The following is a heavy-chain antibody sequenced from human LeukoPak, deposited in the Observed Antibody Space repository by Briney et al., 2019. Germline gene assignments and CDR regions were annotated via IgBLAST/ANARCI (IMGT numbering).Heavy chain of an antibody. Sequence: SETLSLTCAVSGGSISSSNWWSWVRQPPGKGLEWIGEIYHSGSTNCNPSLKSRVTISVDKSKNQFSLKLSSVTAADTAVYYCARELEPTQLRPGAFDIWGQGTMVTVSS. D-gene: IGHD1-1*01. V-gene: IGHV4-4*02. CDR1: GGSISSSNW. CDR3: ARELEPTQLRPGAFDI. CDR2: IYHSGST. J-gene: IGHJ3*02.